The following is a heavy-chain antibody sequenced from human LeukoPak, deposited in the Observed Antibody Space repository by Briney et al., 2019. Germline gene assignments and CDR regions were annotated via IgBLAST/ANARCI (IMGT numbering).Heavy chain of an antibody. CDR2: IRDKANSYAT. J-gene: IGHJ6*02. V-gene: IGHV3-73*01. CDR1: GFTFSGSA. CDR3: ARAVEWELLAGNYYYYGMDV. D-gene: IGHD1-26*01. Sequence: GGSLRLSCAASGFTFSGSAIHWVRQASGKGLEWVGRIRDKANSYATAYIASVKGRFTISRDDSKNTAYLQMSSLKTEDTAVYYCARAVEWELLAGNYYYYGMDVWGQGTTVTVSS.